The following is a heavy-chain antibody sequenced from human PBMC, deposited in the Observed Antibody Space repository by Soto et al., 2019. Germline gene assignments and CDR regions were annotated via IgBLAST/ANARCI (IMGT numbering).Heavy chain of an antibody. CDR1: GFTFSSYA. CDR2: ISGSGGST. D-gene: IGHD6-19*01. J-gene: IGHJ4*02. V-gene: IGHV3-23*01. CDR3: AKGSLYSSGWYYFDY. Sequence: GGYLRLSCAASGFTFSSYAMSWVRQAPGKGLEWVSAISGSGGSTYYADSVKGRFTISRDNSKNTLYLQMNSLRAEDTAVYYCAKGSLYSSGWYYFDYWGQGTLVTVSS.